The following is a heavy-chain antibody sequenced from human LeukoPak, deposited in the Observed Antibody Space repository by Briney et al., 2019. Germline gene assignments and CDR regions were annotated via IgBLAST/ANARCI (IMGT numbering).Heavy chain of an antibody. CDR1: GFTLSSFD. CDR2: ISTSSRYI. V-gene: IGHV3-21*01. Sequence: GGSLRLSCAASGFTLSSFDMNWVRPAPGKGLEWVSSISTSSRYISYRDSVKGRFTISRDDAKNSLYLQMNSLRVEDTAVYYCARADCSGSTCYLRRSWFDPWGQGTLVTVSS. D-gene: IGHD2-2*01. CDR3: ARADCSGSTCYLRRSWFDP. J-gene: IGHJ5*02.